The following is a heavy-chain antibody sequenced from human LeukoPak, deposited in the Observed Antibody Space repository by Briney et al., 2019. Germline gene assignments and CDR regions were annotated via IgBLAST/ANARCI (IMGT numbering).Heavy chain of an antibody. CDR1: GFTISSYS. CDR2: IREDGSEK. D-gene: IGHD6-13*01. CDR3: ATATSSWGYYYYMDV. Sequence: PGGSLRLSCAASGFTISSYSMNWVRQAKGKGLECVAKIREDGSEKHYVDSVKGRFIISRDNAKNSLYLQMNSLRAEDTAVYYCATATSSWGYYYYMDVWGKGTTVTISS. V-gene: IGHV3-7*01. J-gene: IGHJ6*03.